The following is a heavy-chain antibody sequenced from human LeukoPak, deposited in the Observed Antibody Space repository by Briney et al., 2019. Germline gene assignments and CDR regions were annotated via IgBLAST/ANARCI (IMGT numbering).Heavy chain of an antibody. Sequence: GGSLRLSCAASGFTFDDYAMHWVRQAPGKGLEWVSGISWNSGSIGYADSVKGRFTISRDNAENSLFLQMNSLRAEDTALYYCAKGASRDGGVSGAWGQGTLVTVSS. CDR1: GFTFDDYA. CDR2: ISWNSGSI. D-gene: IGHD2-8*02. CDR3: AKGASRDGGVSGA. V-gene: IGHV3-9*01. J-gene: IGHJ5*02.